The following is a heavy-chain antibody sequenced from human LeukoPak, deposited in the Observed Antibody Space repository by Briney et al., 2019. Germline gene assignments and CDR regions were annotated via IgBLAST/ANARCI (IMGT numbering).Heavy chain of an antibody. D-gene: IGHD3-10*01. J-gene: IGHJ4*02. CDR3: MHQTHGSGSYRGDY. CDR2: IRSKANSYAT. V-gene: IGHV3-73*01. CDR1: GGTFSSSA. Sequence: GGSLTLSCAASGGTFSSSAIHWVRQASGKGLEWVGRIRSKANSYATAYAASVKGRFTISTDVSENTPNLQMNNLKPAETDVYYCMHQTHGSGSYRGDYWGQGTLVTVSS.